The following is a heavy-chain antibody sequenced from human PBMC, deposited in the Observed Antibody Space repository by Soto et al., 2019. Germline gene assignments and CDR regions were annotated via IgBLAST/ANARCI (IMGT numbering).Heavy chain of an antibody. CDR1: GGPISSNNW. D-gene: IGHD1-26*01. Sequence: QVQLQESGPGLVKPSGTLSLTCAVSGGPISSNNWWHWVRQPPGKGLEWIGEIYHSGGTNYSPPLKSRVTMSVDKSKNQCSLSLSSMTAADTAVYYCARERGAGTYQGFDFWGQGTLVTVSS. CDR3: ARERGAGTYQGFDF. J-gene: IGHJ4*02. V-gene: IGHV4-4*02. CDR2: IYHSGGT.